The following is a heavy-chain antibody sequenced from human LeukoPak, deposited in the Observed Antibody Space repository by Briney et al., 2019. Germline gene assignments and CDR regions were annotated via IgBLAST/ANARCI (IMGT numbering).Heavy chain of an antibody. V-gene: IGHV1-18*01. CDR2: IPTYNADT. D-gene: IGHD3-22*01. CDR1: RYRFTSFS. Sequence: ASVTVSCTSSRYRFTSFSFAWVRQAPGQGLEWMGWIPTYNADTKSAQKFQDRVTMTTDTSTSTVYLELRGLEPDDTAVYYCARVHYFDRGSLRSFDYWGQGTLVTVSS. J-gene: IGHJ4*02. CDR3: ARVHYFDRGSLRSFDY.